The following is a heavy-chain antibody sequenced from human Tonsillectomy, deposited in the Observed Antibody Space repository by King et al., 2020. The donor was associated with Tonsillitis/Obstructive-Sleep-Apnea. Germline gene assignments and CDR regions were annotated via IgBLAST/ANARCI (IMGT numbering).Heavy chain of an antibody. J-gene: IGHJ4*02. D-gene: IGHD3-3*01. CDR1: GFTFSSYW. CDR3: ARTSDFWSGYYPMYYFDY. Sequence: VQLVESGGGLVQPGGSLRLSCAASGFTFSSYWMSWVRQAPGKGLEWVANIKQDGSEKYYVDSVKGRFTISRDNAKNSLYLQMNSLRAEDTALYYCARTSDFWSGYYPMYYFDYWGQGTLVTVSS. V-gene: IGHV3-7*01. CDR2: IKQDGSEK.